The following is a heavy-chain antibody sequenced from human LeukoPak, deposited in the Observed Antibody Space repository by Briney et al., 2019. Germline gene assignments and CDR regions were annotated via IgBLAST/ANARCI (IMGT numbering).Heavy chain of an antibody. CDR3: ARTRAYGGRPDY. J-gene: IGHJ4*02. CDR2: IYYSGST. D-gene: IGHD4-23*01. Sequence: SETLSLTCTVSGGSISSSSYYWGWIRQPPGKGLEWIGSIYYSGSTYYNPSLKSRVTISVDTSKNQFSLKLTSVTAADTAVYYCARTRAYGGRPDYWGQGTLVTVSS. V-gene: IGHV4-39*07. CDR1: GGSISSSSYY.